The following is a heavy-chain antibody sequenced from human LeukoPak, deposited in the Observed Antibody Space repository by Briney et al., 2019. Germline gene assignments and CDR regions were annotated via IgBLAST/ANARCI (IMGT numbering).Heavy chain of an antibody. J-gene: IGHJ6*04. CDR2: ISTYNGYA. Sequence: ASVKVSCKASGYTFTSYGISWVRQAPGQGLEWMGWISTYNGYANYAQKLQGRVTMTTETSTSTAYMELRSLGPDDTAVYYCARNSSDWYGYMDVWGKGTTVTVSS. V-gene: IGHV1-18*01. CDR1: GYTFTSYG. D-gene: IGHD6-19*01. CDR3: ARNSSDWYGYMDV.